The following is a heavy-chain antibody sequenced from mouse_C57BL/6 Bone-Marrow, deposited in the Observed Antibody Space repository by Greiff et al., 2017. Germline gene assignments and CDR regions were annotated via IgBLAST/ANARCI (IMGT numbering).Heavy chain of an antibody. J-gene: IGHJ3*01. V-gene: IGHV14-4*01. CDR1: GFNIKDDY. Sequence: VQLKQSGAELVRPGASVKLSCTASGFNIKDDYMHWVKQRPEQGLEWIGWIDPENGDTEYASKFQGKATITVDTPSNTAYLQLSSLTSEDTAVSFCTRSAYWGQGTLVTVSA. CDR3: TRSAY. CDR2: IDPENGDT.